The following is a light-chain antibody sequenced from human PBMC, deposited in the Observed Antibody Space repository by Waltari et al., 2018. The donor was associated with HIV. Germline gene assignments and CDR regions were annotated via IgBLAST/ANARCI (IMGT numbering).Light chain of an antibody. J-gene: IGLJ1*01. CDR3: QSYDSSLSGSFV. CDR2: ADD. Sequence: QSVLTQPPSVSGAPGQRVTISCTGSSSNIGAGYDVHWFQQLPGTAPKLPIDADDNRPSGVPDRFSGSKSGTSASRAITGLQAEDEADYYCQSYDSSLSGSFVFGTGTKVTVL. V-gene: IGLV1-40*01. CDR1: SSNIGAGYD.